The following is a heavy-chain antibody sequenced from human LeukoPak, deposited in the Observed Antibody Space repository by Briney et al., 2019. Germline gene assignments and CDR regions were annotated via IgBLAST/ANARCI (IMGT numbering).Heavy chain of an antibody. CDR3: ARTRLLCYYFDH. V-gene: IGHV4-4*07. J-gene: IGHJ4*02. CDR2: IYTSGST. D-gene: IGHD2-15*01. Sequence: SDTLSLTCTVSGGSISRYYWIWIRQPAGKGLEWIGRIYTSGSTNYNPSLKSRVTISVDSSKNQFSLKLSSVTAADTAVYYCARTRLLCYYFDHWGQGTLVTVSS. CDR1: GGSISRYY.